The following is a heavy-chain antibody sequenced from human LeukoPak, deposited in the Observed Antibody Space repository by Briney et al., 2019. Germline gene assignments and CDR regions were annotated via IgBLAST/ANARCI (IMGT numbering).Heavy chain of an antibody. D-gene: IGHD2-15*01. Sequence: GESLKISCQGSGYSFTSYWIGWVRQMPGKGLEWMGIIYPGDSDTRYSPSFQGQVTISADKSISTAYLQWSSLKASDTAMYYCARESQFYCSGGSCYGEDAFDIWGQGTMVTVSS. J-gene: IGHJ3*02. CDR2: IYPGDSDT. CDR3: ARESQFYCSGGSCYGEDAFDI. V-gene: IGHV5-51*01. CDR1: GYSFTSYW.